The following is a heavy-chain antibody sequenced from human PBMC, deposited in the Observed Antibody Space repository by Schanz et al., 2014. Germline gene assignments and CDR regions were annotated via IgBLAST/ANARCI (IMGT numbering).Heavy chain of an antibody. Sequence: EVQLVESGGGLVEPGGSLRLSCAASTFTFSSDWMSCVRQAPGRGLEWVSIIFTDGRTYYADSVKGRFTISRDSSKNTLFLQMNSLRTEDTAVYYCARLDPYCRSGTCSRAFDFWGQGTLVTVSS. CDR3: ARLDPYCRSGTCSRAFDF. V-gene: IGHV3-66*02. CDR1: TFTFSSDW. J-gene: IGHJ4*02. CDR2: IFTDGRT. D-gene: IGHD2-15*01.